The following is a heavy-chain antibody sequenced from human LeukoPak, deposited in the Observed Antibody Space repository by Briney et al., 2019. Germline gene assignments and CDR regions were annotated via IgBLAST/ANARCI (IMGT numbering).Heavy chain of an antibody. Sequence: GGSLRLSCAASGFTFSGSAMHWVRQASGKGLEWVGRIRSKANSYATAYAASVKGRFTISRDDSKNTAYLQMNSLKTEDTAVYYCTSWGDYYDSSGYPTRSWGQGTLVTVSS. D-gene: IGHD3-22*01. V-gene: IGHV3-73*01. CDR2: IRSKANSYAT. CDR3: TSWGDYYDSSGYPTRS. J-gene: IGHJ5*02. CDR1: GFTFSGSA.